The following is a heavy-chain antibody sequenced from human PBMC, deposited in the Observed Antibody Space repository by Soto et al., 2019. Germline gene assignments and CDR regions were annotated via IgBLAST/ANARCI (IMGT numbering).Heavy chain of an antibody. CDR1: GYTFTGYY. J-gene: IGHJ1*01. Sequence: VKVSCKASGYTFTGYYMHWVRQAPGQGLEWMGWINPNSGGTNYAQKFQGWVTMTRDTSISTAYMELSRLRSDDTAVYYCALKPDCFVGSWYSGEYFQHWCQGILVAVS. CDR2: INPNSGGT. V-gene: IGHV1-2*04. CDR3: ALKPDCFVGSWYSGEYFQH. D-gene: IGHD2-15*01.